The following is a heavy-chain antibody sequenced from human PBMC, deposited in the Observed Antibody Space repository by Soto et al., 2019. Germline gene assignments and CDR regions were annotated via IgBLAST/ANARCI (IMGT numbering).Heavy chain of an antibody. Sequence: GGSLRLSCAASGFTFSSYSMNWVRQAPGKGLEWVSSISSSSSYIYYADSVKGRFTISRDNAKNSLYLQMNSLRAEDTAVYYCARSSGSSGYYYSDYYGMDVWGQGTTVTVSS. CDR2: ISSSSSYI. J-gene: IGHJ6*02. CDR3: ARSSGSSGYYYSDYYGMDV. D-gene: IGHD3-22*01. CDR1: GFTFSSYS. V-gene: IGHV3-21*01.